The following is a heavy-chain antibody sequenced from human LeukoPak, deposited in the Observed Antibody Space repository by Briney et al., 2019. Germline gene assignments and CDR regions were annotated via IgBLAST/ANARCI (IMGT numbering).Heavy chain of an antibody. CDR3: AAGGYCSSTSCYTSPENWFDP. J-gene: IGHJ5*02. Sequence: PSETLSLTCTVSGDSISSYYWSWIRQPPGKGLEWIGYIYYSGSTNYNPSLKSRVTISVDTSKNQFSLKLSSVTAADTAVYYCAAGGYCSSTSCYTSPENWFDPWGQGTLVTVSS. V-gene: IGHV4-59*01. D-gene: IGHD2-2*02. CDR1: GDSISSYY. CDR2: IYYSGST.